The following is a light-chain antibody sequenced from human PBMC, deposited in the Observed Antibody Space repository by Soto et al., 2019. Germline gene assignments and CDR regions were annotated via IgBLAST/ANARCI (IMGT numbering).Light chain of an antibody. CDR3: QQYGSSGT. Sequence: EIVLTQSPGPLSLSPGERATLSCRASQSVSNNYLAWYQQQPGQAPRLLIYGASNRATGIPDRFSGSGPGTDFTLTISRLEPEDFAVYYCQQYGSSGTFGQGTKVDIK. V-gene: IGKV3-20*01. CDR2: GAS. J-gene: IGKJ1*01. CDR1: QSVSNNY.